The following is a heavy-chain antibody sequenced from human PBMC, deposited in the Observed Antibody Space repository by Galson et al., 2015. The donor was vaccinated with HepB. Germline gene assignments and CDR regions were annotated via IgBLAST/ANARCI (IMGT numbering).Heavy chain of an antibody. CDR2: IILIFGTA. CDR3: ARGARLYYYDSSAPPSYYYMDV. J-gene: IGHJ6*03. CDR1: GGTFSSYA. D-gene: IGHD3-22*01. V-gene: IGHV1-69*13. Sequence: SVKVSCKASGGTFSSYAISWVRQAPGQGLEWMGGIILIFGTANYAQKFQGRVTITADESTSTAYMELSSLRSEDTAVYYCARGARLYYYDSSAPPSYYYMDVWGKGTTVTVSS.